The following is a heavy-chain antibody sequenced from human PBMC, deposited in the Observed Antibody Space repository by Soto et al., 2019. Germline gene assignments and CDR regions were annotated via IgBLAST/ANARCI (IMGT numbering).Heavy chain of an antibody. V-gene: IGHV2-5*01. CDR3: AKSGSSGWYGWFYP. CDR2: IYWNDDK. J-gene: IGHJ5*02. Sequence: QLTLKASGPTLVKPTQPLTLTCIFSGFSLRTSGVGVGGIRQPPGKALEWLGFIYWNDDKRYSPSLKSRLTNTKDTSKTQVVLTMTTMDPVYTATYDCAKSGSSGWYGWFYPWGQRTLVTVSS. CDR1: GFSLRTSGVG. D-gene: IGHD6-19*01.